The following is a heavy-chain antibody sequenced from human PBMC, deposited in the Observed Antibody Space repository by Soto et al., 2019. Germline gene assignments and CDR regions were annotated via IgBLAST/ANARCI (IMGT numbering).Heavy chain of an antibody. CDR1: GFTFSSCA. J-gene: IGHJ4*02. Sequence: EVQLLESGGGLVQPGGSLRLSCAASGFTFSSCAMSWVRQAPGKGLEWVSAISGSGGSTYYADSVKGRFTISRDNSKNTLYLQMNSLRAEDTAVYYCAKLGYCSSTSCYADYQNYYFDYWGQGTLVTVSS. D-gene: IGHD2-2*01. CDR3: AKLGYCSSTSCYADYQNYYFDY. CDR2: ISGSGGST. V-gene: IGHV3-23*01.